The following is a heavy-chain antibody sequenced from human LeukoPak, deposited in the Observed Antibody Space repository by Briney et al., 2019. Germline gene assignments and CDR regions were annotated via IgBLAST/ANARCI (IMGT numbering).Heavy chain of an antibody. D-gene: IGHD6-19*01. J-gene: IGHJ4*02. V-gene: IGHV3-30*02. CDR3: TRVLQQWLVRNFDY. CDR2: IRYDGSNK. Sequence: PGGSLRLSCAASGFTFSSYGMHWVRQAPGKGLEWVAFIRYDGSNKYYADSVKGRFTISRDNSKNTLYLQMNSLRAEDTAVYYCTRVLQQWLVRNFDYWGQGTLVTVFS. CDR1: GFTFSSYG.